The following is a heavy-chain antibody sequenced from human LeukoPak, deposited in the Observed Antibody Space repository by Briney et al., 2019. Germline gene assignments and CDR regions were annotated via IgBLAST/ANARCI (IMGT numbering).Heavy chain of an antibody. Sequence: GGSLRLSCAAAGFTVSSNYMSWVRQAPGKGLEWVSVIQNGGSTYYADSVKGRFTISRDNSENTLFLQMNSLRAEDTAVYYCARGGAFDIWGQGTMVTVSS. CDR1: GFTVSSNY. CDR2: IQNGGST. V-gene: IGHV3-66*02. CDR3: ARGGAFDI. J-gene: IGHJ3*02.